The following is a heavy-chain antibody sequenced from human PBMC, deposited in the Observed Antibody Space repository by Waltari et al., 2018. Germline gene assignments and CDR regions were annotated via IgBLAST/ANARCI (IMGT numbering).Heavy chain of an antibody. CDR2: IYQSGGT. V-gene: IGHV4-39*02. D-gene: IGHD3-3*01. Sequence: QLQLQESGPGLVKPSETLSLTCTVSGGSISSSSYYWGWIRQPPGQGLGWIGSIYQSGGTYYNPSLKSRVTISVDTSKNQFSLKLSSVTAADTAVYYCARDARGGTYVYYDFSSGYYFFDYWGQGTLVTVSS. J-gene: IGHJ4*02. CDR1: GGSISSSSYY. CDR3: ARDARGGTYVYYDFSSGYYFFDY.